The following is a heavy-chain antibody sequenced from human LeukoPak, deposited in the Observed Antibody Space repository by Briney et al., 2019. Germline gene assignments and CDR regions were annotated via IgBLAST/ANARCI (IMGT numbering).Heavy chain of an antibody. CDR2: IKPSGGSA. V-gene: IGHV1-46*01. CDR3: AREGGSGSYSYHFDF. CDR1: GYTFISYY. Sequence: ASVKVSCKASGYTFISYYMHWERQAPRQGLEWMGIIKPSGGSASYAQKFQGRVTMTRDTSTSTVYMELSSLRSEDTAVYYCAREGGSGSYSYHFDFWGQGAPLTVSS. D-gene: IGHD1-26*01. J-gene: IGHJ4*02.